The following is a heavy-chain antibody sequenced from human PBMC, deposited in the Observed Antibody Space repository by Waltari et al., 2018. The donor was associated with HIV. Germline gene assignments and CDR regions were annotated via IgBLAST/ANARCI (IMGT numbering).Heavy chain of an antibody. Sequence: QVQLQGSGPGLVKSSETLSLTCAVSGGSCADNSSYWAWIRQAPGKGLEWVSYISSSSSTIYYADSVKGRFTISRDNAKNSLYLQMNSLRAEDTAVYYCARVGAAYFDYWGQGTLVTVSS. D-gene: IGHD2-15*01. CDR1: GGSCADNSSY. J-gene: IGHJ4*02. CDR3: ARVGAAYFDY. CDR2: ISSSSSTI. V-gene: IGHV3-11*04.